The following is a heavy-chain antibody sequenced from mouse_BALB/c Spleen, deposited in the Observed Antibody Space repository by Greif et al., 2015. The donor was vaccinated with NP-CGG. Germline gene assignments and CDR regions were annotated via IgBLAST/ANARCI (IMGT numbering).Heavy chain of an antibody. Sequence: EVMLVESGGGLVEPGGSLKLSCAASGFTFSSYAMSWVRQTPEKRLEWVASISSGGSTYYPDSVKGRFTISRDNARNILYLQMSSLRSEGTAMYYCARGRGNYAMDYWGQGTSVTVSS. J-gene: IGHJ4*01. CDR2: ISSGGST. CDR3: ARGRGNYAMDY. CDR1: GFTFSSYA. V-gene: IGHV5-6-5*01.